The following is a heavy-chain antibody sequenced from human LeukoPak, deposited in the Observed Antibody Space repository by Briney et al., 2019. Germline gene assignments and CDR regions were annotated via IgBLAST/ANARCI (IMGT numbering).Heavy chain of an antibody. Sequence: SETLSLTCTVPGDSISIGSHFWSWIRQPAGKGLEWIGRIYTTGSTNYNPPLKSRVTISVDTSKNQFSLKLSSVTAADTAVYYCAREGSGSHPGYYWGQGTLVTVSS. D-gene: IGHD1-26*01. V-gene: IGHV4-61*02. CDR3: AREGSGSHPGYY. CDR1: GDSISIGSHF. CDR2: IYTTGST. J-gene: IGHJ4*02.